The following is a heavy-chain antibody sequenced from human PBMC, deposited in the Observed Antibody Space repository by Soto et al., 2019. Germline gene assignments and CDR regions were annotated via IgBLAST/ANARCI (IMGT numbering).Heavy chain of an antibody. V-gene: IGHV1-69*13. CDR1: GGTFSSYA. J-gene: IGHJ6*02. CDR2: IIPIFGTA. Sequence: SVKVSCKASGGTFSSYAISWVRQAPGQGLDWMGGIIPIFGTANYAQKFQGRVTITADESTSTAYMELSSLRSEDTAVYYCARGAYGSGSYFDYYYGMDVWGQGTTVTVSS. D-gene: IGHD3-10*01. CDR3: ARGAYGSGSYFDYYYGMDV.